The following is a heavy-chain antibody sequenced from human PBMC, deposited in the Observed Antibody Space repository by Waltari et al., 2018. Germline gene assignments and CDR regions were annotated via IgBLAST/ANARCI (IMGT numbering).Heavy chain of an antibody. V-gene: IGHV4-59*01. D-gene: IGHD3-10*01. CDR1: GGSISSYY. CDR2: IYYSGST. Sequence: TCTVSGGSISSYYWSWIRQPPGKGLEWIGYIYYSGSTNYNPSLKSRVTISVDTSKNQFSLKLSSVTAADTAVYYCARDRPMVRGVLHGYYGMDVWGQGTTVTVSS. J-gene: IGHJ6*02. CDR3: ARDRPMVRGVLHGYYGMDV.